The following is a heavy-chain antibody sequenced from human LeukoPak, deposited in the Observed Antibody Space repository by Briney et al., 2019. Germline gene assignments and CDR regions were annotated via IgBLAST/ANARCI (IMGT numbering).Heavy chain of an antibody. V-gene: IGHV3-30*03. D-gene: IGHD3-10*01. Sequence: GRSLRLSCAASGFTFSSYGMHWVRQAPGKGLEWVAVISYDGSNKYYADSVKGRFTISRDNSKNTLYLQMNSLRAEDTAVYYCALFSGSQDAFDIWGQGTMVTVSS. CDR1: GFTFSSYG. J-gene: IGHJ3*02. CDR2: ISYDGSNK. CDR3: ALFSGSQDAFDI.